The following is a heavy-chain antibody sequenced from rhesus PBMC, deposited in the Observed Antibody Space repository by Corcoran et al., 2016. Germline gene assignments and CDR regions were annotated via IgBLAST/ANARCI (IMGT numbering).Heavy chain of an antibody. CDR1: GYSFTSYW. D-gene: IGHD2-21*01. V-gene: IGHV5-2*01. Sequence: EVQLVQSGAEVKRPGESLKISCKTSGYSFTSYWISWGSQMHGKGLEWMWAIDPSDSDPSYSPSFQSHVTISADQSIRTTYLQWSSRKASDSATYYCAKETVATYGLDSWGQGVVVTVSS. CDR3: AKETVATYGLDS. J-gene: IGHJ6*01. CDR2: IDPSDSDP.